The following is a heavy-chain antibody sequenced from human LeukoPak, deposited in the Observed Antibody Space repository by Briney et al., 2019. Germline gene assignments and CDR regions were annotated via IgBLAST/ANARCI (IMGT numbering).Heavy chain of an antibody. J-gene: IGHJ4*02. Sequence: GGSLRLSCAASGLTFSSVGMHWVRQAPGKGLEWVAFIEYDGSNQYYANSVKGRFTFSRDNFKNTLYLQMHSLRAEDTAVYYCAKGFRYYIDYWGQGTLVTVSS. CDR1: GLTFSSVG. CDR2: IEYDGSNQ. D-gene: IGHD1-14*01. V-gene: IGHV3-30*02. CDR3: AKGFRYYIDY.